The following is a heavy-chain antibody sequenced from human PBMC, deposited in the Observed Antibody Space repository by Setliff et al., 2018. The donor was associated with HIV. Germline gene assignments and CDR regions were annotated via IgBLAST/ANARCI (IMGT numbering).Heavy chain of an antibody. J-gene: IGHJ4*02. D-gene: IGHD3-16*01. CDR1: GYSISSGYY. Sequence: PSETLSLTCAVSGYSISSGYYWGWIRQPPGKGLEWIGNIYHHVTTYYYPSLKGRVTISLDTSNNQFSLNLNSVTAADTAVYYCARGGLRVAFGLDVWGQGTLVTV. V-gene: IGHV4-38-2*01. CDR3: ARGGLRVAFGLDV. CDR2: IYHHVTT.